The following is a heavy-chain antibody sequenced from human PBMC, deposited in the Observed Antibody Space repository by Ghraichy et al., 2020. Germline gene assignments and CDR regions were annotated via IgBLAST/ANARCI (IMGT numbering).Heavy chain of an antibody. CDR2: INPNSGGT. CDR3: ARGPSHGAFDI. Sequence: ASVKVSCKASGYTFTDYYMHWVRQAPGQGLEWMGCINPNSGGTNYAQKFQGRVTMTRDTSINTAYMELSRLTSDDTAVYYCARGPSHGAFDIWGQGTMVTVSS. V-gene: IGHV1-2*02. CDR1: GYTFTDYY. J-gene: IGHJ3*02.